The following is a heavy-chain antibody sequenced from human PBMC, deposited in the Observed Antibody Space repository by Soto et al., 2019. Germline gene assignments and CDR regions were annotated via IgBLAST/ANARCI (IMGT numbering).Heavy chain of an antibody. V-gene: IGHV1-69*06. CDR2: IIPFFGTA. CDR3: ARGLSVAGTGGYDYYGMDV. CDR1: GGTVSNYA. J-gene: IGHJ6*02. D-gene: IGHD6-19*01. Sequence: QVQLVQSGAEVKKPGSSVTVSCTASGGTVSNYAISWMRQAPGQGLEWMGAIIPFFGTANYARKFQGKVTITADKATNTAYMELNSLTSENTAVYYCARGLSVAGTGGYDYYGMDVWGQGTTVTVS.